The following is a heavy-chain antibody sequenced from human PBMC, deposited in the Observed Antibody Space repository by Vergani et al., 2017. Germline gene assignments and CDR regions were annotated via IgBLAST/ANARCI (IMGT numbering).Heavy chain of an antibody. Sequence: QLQESGPGLVKPSETLSLTCTVSSYSISSGYYWGWIRQPPGKGLEWIGSIYHSGSTHYNPSLKSRVTISVDTSKNQFSLKLSSVTAADTAVYYCARGRYMTTVTRFDYWGQGTLVTVSS. D-gene: IGHD4-17*01. CDR1: SYSISSGYY. J-gene: IGHJ4*02. CDR3: ARGRYMTTVTRFDY. CDR2: IYHSGST. V-gene: IGHV4-38-2*02.